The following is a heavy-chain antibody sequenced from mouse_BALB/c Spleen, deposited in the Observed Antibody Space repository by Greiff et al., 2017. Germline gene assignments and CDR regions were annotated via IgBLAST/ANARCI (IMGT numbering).Heavy chain of an antibody. V-gene: IGHV3-8*02. D-gene: IGHD3-2*01. CDR2: ISYSGST. CDR1: GDSITSGY. J-gene: IGHJ3*01. Sequence: EVQLQQSGPSLVKPSQTLSLTCSVTGDSITSGYWNWIRKFPGNKLEYMGYISYSGSTYYNPSLKSRISITRDTSKNQYYLQLNSVTTEDTATYYCAESQTARASSWFAYWGQGTLVTVSA. CDR3: AESQTARASSWFAY.